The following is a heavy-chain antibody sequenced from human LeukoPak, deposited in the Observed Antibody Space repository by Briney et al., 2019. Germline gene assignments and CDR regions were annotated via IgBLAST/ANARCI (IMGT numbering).Heavy chain of an antibody. J-gene: IGHJ4*02. D-gene: IGHD4-11*01. CDR2: IYTSGST. CDR3: ASDRSTVTTFSFDY. V-gene: IGHV4-61*02. CDR1: GGSISSGSYY. Sequence: SEALSLTCTVSGGSISSGSYYWSWIRQPAEKGLEWIGRIYTSGSTNYNPSLKSRVTISVDTSKNQFSLKLSSVTAADTAVYYCASDRSTVTTFSFDYWGQGTLVTVSS.